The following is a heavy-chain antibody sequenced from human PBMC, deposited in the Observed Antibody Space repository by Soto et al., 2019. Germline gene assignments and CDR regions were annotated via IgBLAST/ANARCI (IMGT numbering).Heavy chain of an antibody. CDR2: IYYSGST. D-gene: IGHD5-12*01. Sequence: QVQLQESGPGLVKPSQTLSLTCTVSGGSISSGDYYWSWIRQPPGKGLEWIGYIYYSGSTYYNPSLKSRVTISGDTSNDQCSLTLSSVAAADTAVYYCARVEMATISGYFDLWGRGTLVTVSS. CDR3: ARVEMATISGYFDL. J-gene: IGHJ2*01. V-gene: IGHV4-30-4*01. CDR1: GGSISSGDYY.